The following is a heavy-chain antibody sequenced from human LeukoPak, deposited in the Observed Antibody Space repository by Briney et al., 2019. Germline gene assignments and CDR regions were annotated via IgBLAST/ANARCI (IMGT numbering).Heavy chain of an antibody. V-gene: IGHV3-15*01. CDR1: GFTFSNAW. D-gene: IGHD5-18*01. CDR3: TTDGGYSSGY. CDR2: IRSKTDGGTT. J-gene: IGHJ4*02. Sequence: PGGSLRLSCAASGFTFSNAWMSWVRQAPGKGLEWVGRIRSKTDGGTTDYAATVRGRFTISRDDSKNTLYMQMNSLKSEDTAVYYCTTDGGYSSGYWGQGTLVTVTS.